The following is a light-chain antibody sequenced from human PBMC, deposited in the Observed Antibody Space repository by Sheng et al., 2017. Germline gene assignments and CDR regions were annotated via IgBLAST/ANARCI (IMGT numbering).Light chain of an antibody. Sequence: SYVLTQPPSVSVAPGQTARIPCAGSNIGSKSVHWYQQKPGQAPVLVVYDDSDRLSGIPERLSASNSGNTATLTVSRVEAGDEADYYCQVWDTSSDHPGVFGGGTKLT. V-gene: IGLV3-21*02. CDR3: QVWDTSSDHPGV. J-gene: IGLJ2*01. CDR1: NIGSKS. CDR2: DDS.